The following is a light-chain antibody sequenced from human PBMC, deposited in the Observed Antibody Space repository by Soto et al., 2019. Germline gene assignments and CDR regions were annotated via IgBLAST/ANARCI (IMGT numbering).Light chain of an antibody. CDR2: DVT. CDR1: SSHVGGYNF. CDR3: SSYAGTNNFDV. J-gene: IGLJ1*01. Sequence: QSALTQPPSASGSPGQSVTISCTGTSSHVGGYNFVSWYQQHPGKAPKLMIYDVTKRPSGVPDRFSGSKSGNTASLTVSGLQAEDEADYYCSSYAGTNNFDVFGTGTKLTVL. V-gene: IGLV2-8*01.